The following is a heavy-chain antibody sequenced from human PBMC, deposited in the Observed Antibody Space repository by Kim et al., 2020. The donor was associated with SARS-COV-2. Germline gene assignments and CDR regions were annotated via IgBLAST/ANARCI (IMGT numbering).Heavy chain of an antibody. D-gene: IGHD3-16*02. CDR3: ARGEDYDYVWGSYRYLDY. V-gene: IGHV3-30*04. CDR2: ISYDGSNK. CDR1: GFTFSSYA. Sequence: GGSLRLSCAASGFTFSSYAMHWVRQAPGKGLEWVAVISYDGSNKYYADSVKGRFTISRDNSKNTLYLQMNSLSAEDTAVYYCARGEDYDYVWGSYRYLDYWGQGSLVTVSS. J-gene: IGHJ4*02.